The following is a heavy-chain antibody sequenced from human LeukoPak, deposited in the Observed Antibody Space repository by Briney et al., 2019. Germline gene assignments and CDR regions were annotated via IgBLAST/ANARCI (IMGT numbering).Heavy chain of an antibody. V-gene: IGHV4-34*01. CDR2: INHSGST. D-gene: IGHD3-9*01. Sequence: SETLSLTCAVYGGSFSGYYWSWLRQPPGKGLEWIGEINHSGSTNYNPSLKSRVTISVDTSKNQFSLKLSSVTAADTAVYYCARGFNVLRYFDWPSRWFDPWGQGTLVTVSS. J-gene: IGHJ5*02. CDR1: GGSFSGYY. CDR3: ARGFNVLRYFDWPSRWFDP.